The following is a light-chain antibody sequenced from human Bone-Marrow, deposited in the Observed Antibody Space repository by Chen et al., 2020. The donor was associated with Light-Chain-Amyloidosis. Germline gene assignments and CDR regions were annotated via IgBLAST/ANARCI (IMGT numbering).Light chain of an antibody. J-gene: IGLJ2*01. Sequence: SYELTQQPSVSVSPGQTDRITCSGDDLPTKYAYWYQQKPGQAPVLVIHRDTERPSGISERFSGSSSGTTATLTISGVQAEDEADYHCQSADSSGTYEVIFGGGTKLTVL. CDR2: RDT. CDR1: DLPTKY. V-gene: IGLV3-25*03. CDR3: QSADSSGTYEVI.